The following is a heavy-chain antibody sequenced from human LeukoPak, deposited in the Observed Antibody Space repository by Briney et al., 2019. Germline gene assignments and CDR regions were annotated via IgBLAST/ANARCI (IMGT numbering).Heavy chain of an antibody. CDR2: IHYTGSI. V-gene: IGHV4-59*08. Sequence: GEYWSWFRQPPGKEMEWIGYIHYTGSIDYNPSLKSRVTISVDTSKNQFSLQLSSVTATDTAVYFCARHSSSLYPDYWGQGTLVTVSS. J-gene: IGHJ4*02. CDR1: GEY. CDR3: ARHSSSLYPDY. D-gene: IGHD6-13*01.